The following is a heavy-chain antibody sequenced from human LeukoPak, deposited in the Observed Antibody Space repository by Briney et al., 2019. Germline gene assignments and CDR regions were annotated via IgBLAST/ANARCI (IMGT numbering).Heavy chain of an antibody. Sequence: GGSLRLSCAACGFTFDDYGMSWVRQAPGKGLEWVSGINWNGGSTGYADSVKGRFTISRDNAKNSLYLQMNSLRAEDTALYHCAGDPAPYYYMDVWGKGTTVTVSS. CDR1: GFTFDDYG. J-gene: IGHJ6*03. CDR2: INWNGGST. V-gene: IGHV3-20*01. CDR3: AGDPAPYYYMDV.